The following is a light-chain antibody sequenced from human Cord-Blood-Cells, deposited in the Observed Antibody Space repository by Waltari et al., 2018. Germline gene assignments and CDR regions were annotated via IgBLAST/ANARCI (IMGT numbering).Light chain of an antibody. Sequence: QCALTQLRSVSGSPGQSVTMSCTGTSSDVGGYNYVSWYQQHPGKAPKLMIYDVSKRPSGVPDRFSGSKSGNTASLTISGLQAEDEADYYCCSYAGSYTLVFGGGTKLTVL. CDR2: DVS. V-gene: IGLV2-11*02. CDR1: SSDVGGYNY. CDR3: CSYAGSYTLV. J-gene: IGLJ2*01.